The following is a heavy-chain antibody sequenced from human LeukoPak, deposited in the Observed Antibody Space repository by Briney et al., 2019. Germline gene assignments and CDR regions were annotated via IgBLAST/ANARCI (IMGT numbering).Heavy chain of an antibody. Sequence: SETLSLTCTVSGGSISSYYWSWIRQPPGKGLEWIGYTYYSGSTNYNPSLKSRVTTSVDTSKNQFSLKLSSVTAADTAVYYCARRSGRDAFDIWGQGTMVTVSS. CDR3: ARRSGRDAFDI. V-gene: IGHV4-59*08. D-gene: IGHD1-14*01. J-gene: IGHJ3*02. CDR1: GGSISSYY. CDR2: TYYSGST.